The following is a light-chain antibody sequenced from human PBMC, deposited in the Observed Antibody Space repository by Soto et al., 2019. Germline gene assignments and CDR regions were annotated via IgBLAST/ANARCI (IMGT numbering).Light chain of an antibody. Sequence: EIVLKQSPGTLSLSPGERATLACRASQSVSSSYLAWYQQKPGQAPRLLIYGASSRATGIPDRFSGSGSGTDFSLTISRLEPEDCEVYYCQQYGSSPYTFGQGTKLEIK. V-gene: IGKV3-20*01. CDR2: GAS. CDR1: QSVSSSY. J-gene: IGKJ2*01. CDR3: QQYGSSPYT.